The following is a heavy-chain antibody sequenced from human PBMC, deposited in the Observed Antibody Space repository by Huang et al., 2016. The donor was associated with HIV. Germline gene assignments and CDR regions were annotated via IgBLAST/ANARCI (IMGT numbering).Heavy chain of an antibody. V-gene: IGHV1-8*01. CDR2: LNPNSGKT. D-gene: IGHD6-19*01. Sequence: QVQLVQSGPEVKKPGASVTVSCQTSGYIFSNYDINWVRQAPGQGLQWMGWLNPNSGKTAYGQNFQGRVTLTRGTSTGAAYMVLNSLTSQDTAVYYCARLTSGWYQDYWGQGTLVTVSS. J-gene: IGHJ4*02. CDR1: GYIFSNYD. CDR3: ARLTSGWYQDY.